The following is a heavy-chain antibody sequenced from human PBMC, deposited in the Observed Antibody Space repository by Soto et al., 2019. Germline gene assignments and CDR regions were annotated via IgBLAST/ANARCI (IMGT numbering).Heavy chain of an antibody. CDR3: ARDSLYYDSSGYCFH. D-gene: IGHD3-22*01. Sequence: ASVKVSCKASGYTFTSYGISWVRQAPGQGLEWMGWISAYNGNTNYAQKLQGRVTMTTDTSTSTAYMELRSLRSDDTAVYYCARDSLYYDSSGYCFHWGQGTLVTVSS. CDR1: GYTFTSYG. V-gene: IGHV1-18*01. J-gene: IGHJ4*02. CDR2: ISAYNGNT.